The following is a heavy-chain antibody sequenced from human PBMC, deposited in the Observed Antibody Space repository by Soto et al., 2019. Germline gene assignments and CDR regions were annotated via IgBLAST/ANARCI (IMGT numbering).Heavy chain of an antibody. V-gene: IGHV3-23*01. Sequence: EVQLLESGGGLVQPGGSLRLSCAASGFTFSSYAMSWVRQAPGKGLEWVSAISGSGGSTYYADSVKGRFTISRDNSKNTLYLQMNCLRAEDTAVYYCANPIPLTGYSYDAFDIWGQGTMVTVSS. D-gene: IGHD3-9*01. J-gene: IGHJ3*02. CDR2: ISGSGGST. CDR3: ANPIPLTGYSYDAFDI. CDR1: GFTFSSYA.